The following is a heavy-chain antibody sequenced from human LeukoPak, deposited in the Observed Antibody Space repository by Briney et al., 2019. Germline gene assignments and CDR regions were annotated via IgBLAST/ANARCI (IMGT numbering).Heavy chain of an antibody. Sequence: PSETLSLTCTVSGGSISSYYWSWIRQPPGKGLEWIGYIYYSGSTNYNPSLKGRVTISVDTSKNQFSLKLSSVTAADTAVYYCARDSIVVVPAARQPPEKNWFDPWGQGTLVTVSS. CDR2: IYYSGST. CDR1: GGSISSYY. D-gene: IGHD2-2*01. V-gene: IGHV4-59*12. CDR3: ARDSIVVVPAARQPPEKNWFDP. J-gene: IGHJ5*02.